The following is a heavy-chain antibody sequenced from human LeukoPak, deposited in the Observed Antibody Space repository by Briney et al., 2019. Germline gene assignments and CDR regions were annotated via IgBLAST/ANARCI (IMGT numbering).Heavy chain of an antibody. V-gene: IGHV4-39*01. J-gene: IGHJ4*02. CDR3: ARQGGCVTRSCFDFDF. D-gene: IGHD2-15*01. CDR2: ISYSGST. Sequence: PSETLSLTYAVSDGSITSNYYWGWIRQPPGKGLEWIGSISYSGSTHYNLSLKSRVTISVDTSKNQFSLKLRSVTAADTAVYYCARQGGCVTRSCFDFDFWGQGTLVTVSS. CDR1: DGSITSNYY.